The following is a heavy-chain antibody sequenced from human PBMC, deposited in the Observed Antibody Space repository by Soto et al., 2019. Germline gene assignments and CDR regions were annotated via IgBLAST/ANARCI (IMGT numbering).Heavy chain of an antibody. V-gene: IGHV3-21*01. CDR2: ISSSSSYI. CDR3: ARDMFDILVVPAAPAAFDI. J-gene: IGHJ3*02. Sequence: EVQLVESGGGLVKPGGSLRLSCAASGFTFSSYSMNWVRQAPGKGLEWVSSISSSSSYIYYADSVKGRFTISRDNAKNSLYLQMNSLRAEDTAVYYCARDMFDILVVPAAPAAFDIWGQGTMVTVSS. D-gene: IGHD2-2*01. CDR1: GFTFSSYS.